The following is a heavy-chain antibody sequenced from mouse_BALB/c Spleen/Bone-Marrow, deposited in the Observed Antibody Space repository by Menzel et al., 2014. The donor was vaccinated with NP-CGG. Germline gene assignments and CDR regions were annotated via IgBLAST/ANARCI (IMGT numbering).Heavy chain of an antibody. CDR1: GFTFSDFY. CDR2: SRNKAYYYTT. D-gene: IGHD4-1*01. V-gene: IGHV7-1*02. CDR3: ARGELETGSFDY. Sequence: EVHLVESGGGLVQPGGSLRLSCSPSGFTFSDFYMDWVRQPPGKRLEWIAASRNKAYYYTTEYSASVKGRFIVSRDTSQSILYLQMNALRAEDTAICYCARGELETGSFDYWGQGTTLTVSS. J-gene: IGHJ2*01.